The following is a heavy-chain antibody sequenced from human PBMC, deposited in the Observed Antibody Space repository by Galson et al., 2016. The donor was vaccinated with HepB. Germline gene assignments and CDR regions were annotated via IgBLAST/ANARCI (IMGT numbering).Heavy chain of an antibody. Sequence: SLRLSCAASGFTFSNSGVHWVRQAPGKGLEWVAAIWYDGSNQYYADSVRGRFTISRDNSGNTLYLQMNSLRAEDAAMYYCAKDVGMGSSWSYFDSWGQGTLVAVSS. J-gene: IGHJ4*02. CDR3: AKDVGMGSSWSYFDS. V-gene: IGHV3-33*06. D-gene: IGHD6-13*01. CDR1: GFTFSNSG. CDR2: IWYDGSNQ.